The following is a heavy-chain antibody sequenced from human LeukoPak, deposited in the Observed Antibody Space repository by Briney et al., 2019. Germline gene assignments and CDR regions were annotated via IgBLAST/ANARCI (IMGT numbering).Heavy chain of an antibody. Sequence: GASGKVSCKASGYTFTTYAIHWVRQAPGQGLQWMGWISVGDGNTNYSQKFQGRVTLTRDTSASTAYMELTSLISEDTAVYYCARGYSGVVPAAGPDLGGQGPPVAVSS. D-gene: IGHD2-2*01. J-gene: IGHJ4*02. CDR1: GYTFTTYA. CDR2: ISVGDGNT. CDR3: ARGYSGVVPAAGPDL. V-gene: IGHV1-3*01.